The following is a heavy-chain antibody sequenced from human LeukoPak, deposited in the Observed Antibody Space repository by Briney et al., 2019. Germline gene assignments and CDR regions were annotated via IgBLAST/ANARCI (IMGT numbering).Heavy chain of an antibody. CDR2: ISSDWTTT. D-gene: IGHD3-16*01. V-gene: IGHV3-74*01. CDR1: EITFSKYW. CDR3: ARHGPSYYFDY. J-gene: IGHJ4*02. Sequence: GGSLRLSCPVSEITFSKYWIHWVRQAPGKGLLWVSRISSDWTTTTYADFVKGRFTISRDDAKNTVYLQMNSLRVEDSALYYCARHGPSYYFDYWGQGTLVTVSS.